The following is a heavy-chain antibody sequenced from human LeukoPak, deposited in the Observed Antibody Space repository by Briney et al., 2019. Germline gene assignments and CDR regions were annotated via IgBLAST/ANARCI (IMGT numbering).Heavy chain of an antibody. J-gene: IGHJ4*02. D-gene: IGHD2-21*02. CDR1: GYTFTSYY. CDR2: INPNSGGT. V-gene: IGHV1-2*02. CDR3: ANREGVTRKYNDY. Sequence: ASVKVSFKASGYTFTSYYMHWVRQAPGQGLEWMGWINPNSGGTNYAQKFQGRATMTRDTSISTAYMELSRLRSDDTAVYYCANREGVTRKYNDYWGQGTLVTVSS.